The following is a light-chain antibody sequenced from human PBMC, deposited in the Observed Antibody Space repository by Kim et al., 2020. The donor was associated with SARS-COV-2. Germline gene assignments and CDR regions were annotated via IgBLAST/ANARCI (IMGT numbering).Light chain of an antibody. CDR3: ASWDDSLNGL. J-gene: IGLJ2*01. CDR1: SSNIGSYV. V-gene: IGLV1-44*01. CDR2: GND. Sequence: GQRVTISCSGSSSNIGSYVVNWYQQFPGKAPELLIYGNDQRPSEVPDRFSASKSGTSASLDISGLQSEDEADYYCASWDDSLNGLFGGGTKLTVL.